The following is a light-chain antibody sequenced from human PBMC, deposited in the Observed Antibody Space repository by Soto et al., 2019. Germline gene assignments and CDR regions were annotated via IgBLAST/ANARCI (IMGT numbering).Light chain of an antibody. CDR1: QSVSSN. V-gene: IGKV3D-15*01. CDR2: GAS. Sequence: ETVMTQSPGTLSGSPGESATLSCGTSQSVSSNLAWYQQKPGQAPRLLIYGASTRATGIPARFSGSGSGTEFTLTISYLRPEDSAVYFCQQYHDWVTFGGGTRVEI. CDR3: QQYHDWVT. J-gene: IGKJ4*01.